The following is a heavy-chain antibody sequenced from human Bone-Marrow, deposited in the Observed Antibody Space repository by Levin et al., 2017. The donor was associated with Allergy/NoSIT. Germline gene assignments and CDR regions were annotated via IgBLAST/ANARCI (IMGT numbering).Heavy chain of an antibody. J-gene: IGHJ3*02. CDR2: IKSKIDGGTT. CDR3: TTVDVVVVIEGHDAFDI. D-gene: IGHD2-21*01. V-gene: IGHV3-15*07. CDR1: GFTFGDAW. Sequence: GGSLRLSCAASGFTFGDAWMNWVRQAPGKGLEWVGRIKSKIDGGTTDYAAPVKGRFTISRDDSRNTMYLQMNSLKTEDTAVYYCTTVDVVVVIEGHDAFDIWGQGTMVTVSS.